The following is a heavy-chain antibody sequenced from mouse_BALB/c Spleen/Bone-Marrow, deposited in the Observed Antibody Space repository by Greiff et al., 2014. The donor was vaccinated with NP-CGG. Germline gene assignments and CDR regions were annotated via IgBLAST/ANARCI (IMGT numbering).Heavy chain of an antibody. D-gene: IGHD2-2*01. V-gene: IGHV10S3*01. CDR2: IRRESNNYAT. CDR3: VGYPFAY. J-gene: IGHJ3*01. Sequence: DVHLVESGGGLVQPKGSLRLSCAAPGFTFNANAMNWVRQAPGKGLKWVARIRRESNNYATYYADSVKDRFTISRDDSQSMLYLQMNNLKTEDTAMYYCVGYPFAYWGQGTLVTVSA. CDR1: GFTFNANA.